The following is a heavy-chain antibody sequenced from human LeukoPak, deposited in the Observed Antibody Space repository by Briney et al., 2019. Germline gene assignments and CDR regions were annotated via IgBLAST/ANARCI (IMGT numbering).Heavy chain of an antibody. CDR3: ARDAVDCSGGSCYPLYGMDV. V-gene: IGHV3-21*01. J-gene: IGHJ6*02. D-gene: IGHD2-15*01. CDR1: GFTFSDYS. CDR2: ISSSSSYI. Sequence: PGGFLTLSCAASGFTFSDYSMNWVRQAPGKGLEWVSSISSSSSYIYYADSVKGRFTISRDNAKNSLYLQMNSLRAEDTAVYYCARDAVDCSGGSCYPLYGMDVWGQGTTVTVSS.